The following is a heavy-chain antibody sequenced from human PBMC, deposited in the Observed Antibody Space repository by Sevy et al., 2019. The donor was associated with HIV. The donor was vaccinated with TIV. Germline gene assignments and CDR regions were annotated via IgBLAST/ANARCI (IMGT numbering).Heavy chain of an antibody. V-gene: IGHV3-7*03. Sequence: GGYLRLSCAASGFTFSSYWMSWVRQAPGKGLEWVANIKQDGSEKYYVDSVKGRFTISRDNAKNSLYLQMNSLRAEDTAVYYCAREGFLHWFDPWGQGTLVTVSS. CDR2: IKQDGSEK. CDR1: GFTFSSYW. J-gene: IGHJ5*02. CDR3: AREGFLHWFDP.